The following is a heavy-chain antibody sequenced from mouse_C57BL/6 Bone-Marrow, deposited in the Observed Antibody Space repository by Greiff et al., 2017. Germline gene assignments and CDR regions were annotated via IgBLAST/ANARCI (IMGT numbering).Heavy chain of an antibody. CDR2: IDPENGDT. CDR3: TTDGNFSLFAY. D-gene: IGHD2-1*01. Sequence: VQLQQSGAELVRPGASVKLSCTASGFNIQDDYMHWVKQRPEKGLEWIGWIDPENGDTEYASKFKGKATITAAPSSNTAYLQLSSLTSEDTAVYYCTTDGNFSLFAYWGQGTLVTVSA. CDR1: GFNIQDDY. V-gene: IGHV14-4*01. J-gene: IGHJ3*01.